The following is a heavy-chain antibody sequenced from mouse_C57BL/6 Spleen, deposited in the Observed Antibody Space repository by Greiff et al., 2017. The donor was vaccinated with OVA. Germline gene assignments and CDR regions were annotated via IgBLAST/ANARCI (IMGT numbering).Heavy chain of an antibody. Sequence: LQESGPELVKPGASVKISCKASGYAFSSSWMNWVKQRPGQGLEWIGRIYPGDGDTNYNGKFKGKATLTADKSSSTAYMQLSSLTSEDSAVYFCAETAQAPWFAYWGQGTLVTVSA. CDR3: AETAQAPWFAY. CDR1: GYAFSSSW. D-gene: IGHD3-2*02. CDR2: IYPGDGDT. J-gene: IGHJ3*01. V-gene: IGHV1-82*01.